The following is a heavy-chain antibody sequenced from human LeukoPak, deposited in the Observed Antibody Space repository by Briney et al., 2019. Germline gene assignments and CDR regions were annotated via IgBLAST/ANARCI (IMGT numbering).Heavy chain of an antibody. J-gene: IGHJ4*02. CDR2: ISSSSSYI. CDR3: ARVRVDTAMDYFDY. V-gene: IGHV3-21*01. CDR1: GFTFSSYS. Sequence: PGGSLRLSCAASGFTFSSYSMNWVRQAPGKGLEWVSSISSSSSYIYYADSVKGRFTISRDSAKNSLYLQMNSLRAEDTAVYYCARVRVDTAMDYFDYWGQGTLVTVSS. D-gene: IGHD5-18*01.